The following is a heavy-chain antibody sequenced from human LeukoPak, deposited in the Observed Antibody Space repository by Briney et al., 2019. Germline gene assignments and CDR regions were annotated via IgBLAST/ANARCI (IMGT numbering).Heavy chain of an antibody. Sequence: SETLSLTCTVSGGSISSYYWSWIRQPPGKGLEWIGYIYYSGSTNYNPSLKSRVTISVDTSKNQFSLKLSSVTAADTAVYYCASEDTAMVQFDYWGQGTLVTVSS. V-gene: IGHV4-59*01. CDR1: GGSISSYY. J-gene: IGHJ4*02. CDR3: ASEDTAMVQFDY. CDR2: IYYSGST. D-gene: IGHD5-18*01.